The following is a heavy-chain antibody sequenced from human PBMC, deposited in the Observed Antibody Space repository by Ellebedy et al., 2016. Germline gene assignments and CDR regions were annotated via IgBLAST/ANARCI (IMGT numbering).Heavy chain of an antibody. CDR1: GGSISSSSYY. CDR3: ARDNYSNTRRYYYFPPYAFDS. CDR2: IYYSGST. Sequence: SETLSLTXSVSGGSISSSSYYWGWIRQPPGKGLEWIGSIYYSGSTYYNPSLKTRVTISIDTSKNQFSLKLGSVTAADTAVYYCARDNYSNTRRYYYFPPYAFDSWGQGALVTVSS. D-gene: IGHD3-22*01. J-gene: IGHJ4*02. V-gene: IGHV4-39*07.